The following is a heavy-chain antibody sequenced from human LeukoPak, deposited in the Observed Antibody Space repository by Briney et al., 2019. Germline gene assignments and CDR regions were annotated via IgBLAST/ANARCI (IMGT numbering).Heavy chain of an antibody. V-gene: IGHV4-4*07. CDR1: GGSISSYY. J-gene: IGHJ6*03. Sequence: PSETLSLTCTVSGGSISSYYWSWIRQPAGKGLEWIGRIYTSGSTNYNPSLKSRVTMSVGTSKNQFSLKLSSVTAADTAVYYCARDLTYSSSSRGLLYYYYYMDVWGKGTTVTVSS. D-gene: IGHD6-6*01. CDR2: IYTSGST. CDR3: ARDLTYSSSSRGLLYYYYYMDV.